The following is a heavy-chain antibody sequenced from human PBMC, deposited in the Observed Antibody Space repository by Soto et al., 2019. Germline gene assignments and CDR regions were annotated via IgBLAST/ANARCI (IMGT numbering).Heavy chain of an antibody. CDR1: GGSISSGGYS. V-gene: IGHV4-30-2*01. Sequence: SEALSLTCAVSGGSISSGGYSWSWIRQPPGKGLEWIGYIYHSGSTYYNPSLKSRVTISVDRSKNQFSLKLSSVTAADTAVYYCARGPNWFDPWGQGTLVTVSS. CDR2: IYHSGST. CDR3: ARGPNWFDP. J-gene: IGHJ5*02.